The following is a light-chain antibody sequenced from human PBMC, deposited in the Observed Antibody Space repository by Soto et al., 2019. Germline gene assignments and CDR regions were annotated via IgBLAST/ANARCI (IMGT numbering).Light chain of an antibody. CDR2: AAS. J-gene: IGKJ4*01. Sequence: DIEMPQSPSSVSTSIAERGNITCLASLGISSWVAWYQQEAGKAAKLLISAASSLLSGVPARFSGRGSGKDFTLIISGLQPEDFATYFCQQGDSFPFTFGGGTKVDI. CDR1: LGISSW. CDR3: QQGDSFPFT. V-gene: IGKV1-12*01.